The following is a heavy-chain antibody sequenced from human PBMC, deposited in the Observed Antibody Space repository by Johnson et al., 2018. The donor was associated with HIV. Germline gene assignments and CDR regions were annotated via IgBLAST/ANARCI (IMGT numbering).Heavy chain of an antibody. CDR1: GFTLSSYV. Sequence: QVQLVESGGGVVQPGRSLRLSCAVSGFTLSSYVMHWVRQAPGKGLEWVAVMSYDGSDKYYADSVKGRFTISRDTSKNTLYLQMNSLRAEDTAVYFCARGMTTVTNHDAFDIWGQGTMVTVSS. J-gene: IGHJ3*02. CDR2: MSYDGSDK. D-gene: IGHD4-17*01. CDR3: ARGMTTVTNHDAFDI. V-gene: IGHV3-30*04.